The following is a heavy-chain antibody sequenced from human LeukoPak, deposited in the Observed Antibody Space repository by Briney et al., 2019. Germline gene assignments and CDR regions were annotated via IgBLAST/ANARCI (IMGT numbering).Heavy chain of an antibody. CDR3: ARDNGWSADF. CDR2: IKQDGSAK. D-gene: IGHD2-15*01. Sequence: GGFLRLSCAASGFTFSRHWMYWVRQAPGKGLEWVANIKQDGSAKPYVDSVKGRFTISRDNAKNSLFLQMNSLRVEDTAVYYCARDNGWSADFWGQGALVTVSS. CDR1: GFTFSRHW. J-gene: IGHJ4*02. V-gene: IGHV3-7*03.